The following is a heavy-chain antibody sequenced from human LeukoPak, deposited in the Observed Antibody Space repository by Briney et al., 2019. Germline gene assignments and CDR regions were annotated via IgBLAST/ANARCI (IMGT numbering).Heavy chain of an antibody. J-gene: IGHJ4*02. Sequence: PGGSLRLSCAASGFTFSSYGMSWVRQAPGKGLEWVSGINWNGGSTGYADSVKGRFTISRDNSKNTLYLQMNSLRAEDTAVYYCAKYGDTMVRGVINYWGQGTLVTVSS. CDR2: INWNGGST. CDR3: AKYGDTMVRGVINY. D-gene: IGHD3-10*01. CDR1: GFTFSSYG. V-gene: IGHV3-23*01.